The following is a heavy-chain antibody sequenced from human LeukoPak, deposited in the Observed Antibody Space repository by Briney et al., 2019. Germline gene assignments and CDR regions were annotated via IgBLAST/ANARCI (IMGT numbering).Heavy chain of an antibody. D-gene: IGHD6-19*01. V-gene: IGHV1-2*06. CDR2: INPNSGGT. Sequence: ASVKVSCKASGYTFSGSYIHRVRQAPGQGLEWLGRINPNSGGTNYAQKFQGRVTMTRDTSISTAYMELSRLRSDDTAVYYCARDEAVAGRNFDYWGQGTLVTVSS. CDR3: ARDEAVAGRNFDY. J-gene: IGHJ4*02. CDR1: GYTFSGSY.